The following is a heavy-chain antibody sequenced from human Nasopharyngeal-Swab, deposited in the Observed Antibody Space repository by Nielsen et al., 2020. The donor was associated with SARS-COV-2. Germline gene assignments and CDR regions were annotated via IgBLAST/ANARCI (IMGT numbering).Heavy chain of an antibody. V-gene: IGHV1-18*01. Sequence: ASVKVSCKASGYTFTSYGIRWVRQAPAQGLEGTGGISAYNGNTNYAQKLQGRVTMTTDTSTSTAYMELRSLRSDDTAVYYCARVDTAMAASDYWGQGTLVTVSS. CDR1: GYTFTSYG. CDR3: ARVDTAMAASDY. D-gene: IGHD5-18*01. CDR2: ISAYNGNT. J-gene: IGHJ4*02.